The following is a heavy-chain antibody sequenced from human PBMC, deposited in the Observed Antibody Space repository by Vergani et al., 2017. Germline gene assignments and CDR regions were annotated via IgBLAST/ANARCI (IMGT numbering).Heavy chain of an antibody. CDR1: GVSFSGYY. CDR3: ARGLGYCSGGSCYGNWFDP. CDR2: INHSGST. D-gene: IGHD2-15*01. Sequence: QVQLQQWGAGLLKPSETLSLTCAVYGVSFSGYYWSWIRQPPGKGLEWIGEINHSGSTNYNPSLKSRVSISVDASKNQFSLKLSSVTAADTAVYYCARGLGYCSGGSCYGNWFDPWGQGTLVTVSS. J-gene: IGHJ5*02. V-gene: IGHV4-34*01.